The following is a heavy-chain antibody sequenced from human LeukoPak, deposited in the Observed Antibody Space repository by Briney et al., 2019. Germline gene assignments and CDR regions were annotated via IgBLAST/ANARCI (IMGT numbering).Heavy chain of an antibody. V-gene: IGHV3-21*01. CDR2: TSSSDAGT. Sequence: GGSLRLSCAASGFTLSTYAMSWVRQTPGKGLEWVAATSSSDAGTYHADSVKGRFTISRDNAKNSLYLQMNSLRAEDTGVYYCARRVAVADNYFDYWGQGTLVTVSS. D-gene: IGHD6-19*01. CDR1: GFTLSTYA. J-gene: IGHJ4*02. CDR3: ARRVAVADNYFDY.